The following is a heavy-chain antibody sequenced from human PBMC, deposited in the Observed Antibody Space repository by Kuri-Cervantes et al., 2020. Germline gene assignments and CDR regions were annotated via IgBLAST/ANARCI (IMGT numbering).Heavy chain of an antibody. CDR3: ARDAGVGARYYDY. CDR2: LYSGGTT. V-gene: IGHV3-53*01. D-gene: IGHD1-26*01. CDR1: GFTVSSNY. J-gene: IGHJ4*02. Sequence: GESLKISCAASGFTVSSNYMTWVRQAPGKGLEWVTVLYSGGTTYYADSVKGRFTISRDNSKNTLYLQLNSLRAKDTAVYYCARDAGVGARYYDYWGQGTLVTVSS.